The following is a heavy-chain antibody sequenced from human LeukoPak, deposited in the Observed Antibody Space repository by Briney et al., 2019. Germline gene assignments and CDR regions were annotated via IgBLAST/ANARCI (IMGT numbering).Heavy chain of an antibody. CDR3: ARGGVYCSSTSCYQGNWFDP. CDR1: GFTFSSYG. CDR2: IWYDGSNK. Sequence: GGSLRLSCAASGFTFSSYGMHWVRQAPGKGLEGVAVIWYDGSNKYYAESVKGRFTISRDNSKNTLYLQMNSLRAEDTAVYYCARGGVYCSSTSCYQGNWFDPWGQGTLVTVSS. J-gene: IGHJ5*02. D-gene: IGHD2-2*01. V-gene: IGHV3-33*01.